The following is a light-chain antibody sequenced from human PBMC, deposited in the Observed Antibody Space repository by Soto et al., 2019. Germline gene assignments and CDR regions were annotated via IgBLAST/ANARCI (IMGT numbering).Light chain of an antibody. CDR1: QSVRSN. V-gene: IGKV3-15*01. CDR2: DVS. CDR3: QQYNNWPDT. Sequence: EIVLTQSPATLYVSPGERATLSCRASQSVRSNLAWYQQKPGQAPRLLMYDVSTRATGIPARFSGSGSGTEFTLTISSLQSEDVAVYYCQQYNNWPDTFGGGTKVEIK. J-gene: IGKJ4*01.